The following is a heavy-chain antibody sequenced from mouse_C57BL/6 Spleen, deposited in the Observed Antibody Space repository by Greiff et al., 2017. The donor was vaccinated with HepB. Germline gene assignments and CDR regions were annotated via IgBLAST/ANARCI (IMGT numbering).Heavy chain of an antibody. J-gene: IGHJ2*01. CDR3: ETARDYDVFDY. D-gene: IGHD2-4*01. CDR1: GYTFTSYW. Sequence: QVQLQQPGAELVKPGASVKVSCKASGYTFTSYWMHWVKQRPGQGLEWIGRIHPYDSDTNYNQKFKGKATLTVDKSSITAYMQLSSRTSEDAAVYYCETARDYDVFDYWGQGTTLTVSS. V-gene: IGHV1-74*01. CDR2: IHPYDSDT.